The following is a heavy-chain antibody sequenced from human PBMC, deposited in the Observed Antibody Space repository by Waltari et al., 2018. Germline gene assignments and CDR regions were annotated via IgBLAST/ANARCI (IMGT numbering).Heavy chain of an antibody. CDR2: ISAFNGNP. CDR1: GYTFTSHG. J-gene: IGHJ4*02. CDR3: ARDRPGEDIRVDY. Sequence: QVQLVQSGTAVRKPGASVKVSCKTSGYTFTSHGFSWVRQAPGQGPEWMGWISAFNGNPKYAQKFQGRVTLTTDTSTRTAYMELRSLRSDDTAIYYCARDRPGEDIRVDYWGQGALVIVSS. D-gene: IGHD3-16*01. V-gene: IGHV1-18*01.